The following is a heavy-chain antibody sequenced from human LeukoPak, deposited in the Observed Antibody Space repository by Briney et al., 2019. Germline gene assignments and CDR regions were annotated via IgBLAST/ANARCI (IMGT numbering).Heavy chain of an antibody. V-gene: IGHV1-18*01. CDR1: GYTFTSYG. J-gene: IGHJ6*02. Sequence: ASVKVSCKASGYTFTSYGISWVRQAPGQGLEWMGWISAYNGNTNYAQKLQGRVTMTTDTSTSTAYMELRSLRSDDTAVYYCARTKCGGDCYLLYYYGMDVWGQGTTVTASS. CDR3: ARTKCGGDCYLLYYYGMDV. D-gene: IGHD2-21*02. CDR2: ISAYNGNT.